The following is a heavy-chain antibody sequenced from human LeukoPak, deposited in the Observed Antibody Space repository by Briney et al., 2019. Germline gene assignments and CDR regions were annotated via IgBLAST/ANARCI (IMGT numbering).Heavy chain of an antibody. Sequence: GGSLRLSCEVSGFTFSSYAMRWVRQAPGKGLEWVSFVNGSGGSTYYADSVKGRFTISRDNSKNTLYLQMNSLRAEDTAVYYCAKWKAAAGALDYWGQGTLVTVSS. CDR1: GFTFSSYA. J-gene: IGHJ4*02. D-gene: IGHD6-13*01. V-gene: IGHV3-23*01. CDR2: VNGSGGST. CDR3: AKWKAAAGALDY.